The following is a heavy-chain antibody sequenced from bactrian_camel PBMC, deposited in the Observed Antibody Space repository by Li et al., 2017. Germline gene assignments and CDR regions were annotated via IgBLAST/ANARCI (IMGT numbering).Heavy chain of an antibody. CDR2: TYIGGGST. Sequence: HVQLVESGGDSVQTGKSLRLACKITGDPYSNNCRAWFRQSPGKEREGVAATYIGGGSTYYAESVKGRFTISHDNAKNMLFLQMNSPKTEDTAVYYCATSDGLGQGDSMGKQGTQVTVS. CDR1: GDPYSNNC. V-gene: IGHV3S54*01. J-gene: IGHJ4*01. D-gene: IGHD5*01.